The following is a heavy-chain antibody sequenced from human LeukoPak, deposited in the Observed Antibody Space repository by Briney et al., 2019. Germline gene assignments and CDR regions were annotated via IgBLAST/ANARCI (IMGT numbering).Heavy chain of an antibody. V-gene: IGHV4-4*02. CDR2: IYHSGST. Sequence: SGTLSLTCAVSGGSISSSNWWSWVRQPPGKGLEWIGEIYHSGSTNYNPSLKGRVTISVDKSKNQFSLELSSVTAADTAVYYCARGGSNLINYFDYWGQGTLVAVSS. D-gene: IGHD3-10*01. J-gene: IGHJ4*02. CDR3: ARGGSNLINYFDY. CDR1: GGSISSSNW.